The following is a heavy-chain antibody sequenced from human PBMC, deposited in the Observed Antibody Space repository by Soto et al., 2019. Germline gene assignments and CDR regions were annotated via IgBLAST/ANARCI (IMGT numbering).Heavy chain of an antibody. J-gene: IGHJ6*03. CDR2: ISNDGSNE. D-gene: IGHD2-2*01. V-gene: IGHV3-30*03. CDR1: GGTVRGYG. CDR3: ATRYCSSTSCYFWPPQHYSYMAV. Sequence: GGAVRLSCAASGGTVRGYGRQWVRQAPGRGLEWVAVISNDGSNEYYGDSVKGRFTISRDDSRSTVFLQMDSLRSEDTAVYYCATRYCSSTSCYFWPPQHYSYMAVWGKGTTVTVSS.